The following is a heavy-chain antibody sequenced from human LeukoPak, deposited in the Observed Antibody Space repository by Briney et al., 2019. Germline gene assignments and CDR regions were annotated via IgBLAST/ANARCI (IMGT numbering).Heavy chain of an antibody. CDR3: ARDQQLLDAFDI. CDR2: IYSGGST. D-gene: IGHD6-13*01. J-gene: IGHJ3*02. V-gene: IGHV3-53*01. Sequence: GGSLRLSCAASGFTVSSNYMSWVRQAPGKGLEWVSVIYSGGSTYYADSVKGRFTISRDNSKNTLYPQMNSLRAEDTAVYYCARDQQLLDAFDIWGQGTMVTVSS. CDR1: GFTVSSNY.